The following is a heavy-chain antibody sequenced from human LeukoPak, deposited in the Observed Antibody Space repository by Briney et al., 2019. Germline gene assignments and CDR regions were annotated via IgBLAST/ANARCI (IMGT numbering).Heavy chain of an antibody. J-gene: IGHJ6*03. CDR3: ARRTEIHYMDV. CDR1: GFTVSSNY. V-gene: IGHV3-53*01. D-gene: IGHD5-24*01. CDR2: IYSGGST. Sequence: PGGSLRLSCTASGFTVSSNYMSWVRQAPGKGLEWVSVIYSGGSTYYAHSVKGRFTISIDTSKNTLYLQMNSLRAENTAVYYCARRTEIHYMDVWGKGTTVTVSS.